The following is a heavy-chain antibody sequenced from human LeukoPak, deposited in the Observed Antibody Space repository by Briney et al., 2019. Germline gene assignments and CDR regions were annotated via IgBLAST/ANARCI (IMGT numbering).Heavy chain of an antibody. V-gene: IGHV3-7*01. CDR3: ARVPSFLVRGVYLFDY. J-gene: IGHJ4*02. CDR2: IKQDGSEK. D-gene: IGHD3-10*01. CDR1: GFTFSSYW. Sequence: TGVSLRLSCAASGFTFSSYWMSWVRQAPGKGLEWVANIKQDGSEKYYVDSVKGRFTISRDNAKNSLYLQMNSLRAEDTAVYYCARVPSFLVRGVYLFDYWGQGTLVTVSS.